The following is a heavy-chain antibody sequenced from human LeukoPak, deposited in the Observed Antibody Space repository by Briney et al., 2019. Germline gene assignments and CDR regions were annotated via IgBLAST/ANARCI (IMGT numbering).Heavy chain of an antibody. V-gene: IGHV4-59*08. CDR3: ARTGDVYDTLTGYSYFFDY. CDR1: ADSMRDHF. Sequence: SSETLSLTCTVSADSMRDHFWSWIRQPPGKGLEWIGYIHYRETTNYNPSLKSRVTISIDKSKRQFSLRLNSVTASDTAVYYCARTGDVYDTLTGYSYFFDYWGQGTLVTVSS. D-gene: IGHD3-9*01. J-gene: IGHJ4*02. CDR2: IHYRETT.